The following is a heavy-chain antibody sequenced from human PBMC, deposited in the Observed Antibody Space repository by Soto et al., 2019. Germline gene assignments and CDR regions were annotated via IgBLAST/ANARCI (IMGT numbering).Heavy chain of an antibody. CDR1: GGSINSSAYS. Sequence: QVQLQESGPGLVKPSQTLSLTCTVSGGSINSSAYSWTWIRQHPGKGLEWIGYISNSGSNYYNSSLTSRVTMSVDTSKNQFSLMLSSVTAADTAVYYCARGIYYYDTSGYYYFDYWGQGTLVTVSS. D-gene: IGHD3-22*01. J-gene: IGHJ4*02. CDR3: ARGIYYYDTSGYYYFDY. CDR2: ISNSGSN. V-gene: IGHV4-31*03.